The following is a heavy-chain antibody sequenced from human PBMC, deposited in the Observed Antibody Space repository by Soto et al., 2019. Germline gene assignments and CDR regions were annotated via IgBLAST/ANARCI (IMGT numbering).Heavy chain of an antibody. CDR2: MNPKSGHT. D-gene: IGHD4-17*01. Sequence: QVQLVQSGDEVKKPGASVKVSCKASGYTFSSYDITWVRQSTGQGLEWMGWMNPKSGHTGSAQKFQGRVTMTRDTSISTAYRELRSLRSEDKALYYCARTDGDLDVGGQGTTVTVSS. CDR3: ARTDGDLDV. CDR1: GYTFSSYD. J-gene: IGHJ6*02. V-gene: IGHV1-8*01.